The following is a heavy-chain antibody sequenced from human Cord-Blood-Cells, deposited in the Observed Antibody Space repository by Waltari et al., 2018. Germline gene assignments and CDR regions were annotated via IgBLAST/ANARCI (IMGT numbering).Heavy chain of an antibody. V-gene: IGHV3-30*18. CDR3: AKDSSSSAFDY. CDR2: ISYDGSNK. CDR1: GFTFSSYG. J-gene: IGHJ4*02. Sequence: QVQLVESGGGVVQPGRSLRLSCAASGFTFSSYGMHWVRQAPGKGLEWVAVISYDGSNKYYADSVKGRFTISRDNSKNTLYLQMNSLRAEDTAVYYCAKDSSSSAFDYWGQGTLVTVSS. D-gene: IGHD6-6*01.